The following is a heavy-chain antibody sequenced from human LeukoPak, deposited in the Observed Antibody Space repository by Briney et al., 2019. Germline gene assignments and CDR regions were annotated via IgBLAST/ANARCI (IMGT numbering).Heavy chain of an antibody. Sequence: GGSLRLSCAASGFTFSSYAMSWVRQAPGKGLEWVSGISGSGDNTYYADSVKGRFTISRDNSKNTLYLQMNSLSAEDSAVYYCLPELGAKNYFDYWGQGTLVTVSS. V-gene: IGHV3-23*01. CDR3: LPELGAKNYFDY. J-gene: IGHJ4*02. CDR1: GFTFSSYA. CDR2: ISGSGDNT. D-gene: IGHD1-14*01.